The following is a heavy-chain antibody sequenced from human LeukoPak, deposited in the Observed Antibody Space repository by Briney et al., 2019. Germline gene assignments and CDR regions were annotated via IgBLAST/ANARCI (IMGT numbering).Heavy chain of an antibody. J-gene: IGHJ5*02. D-gene: IGHD2-15*01. CDR2: INNSGST. Sequence: KPSETLSLTCAVYGGSFSGYYWSWIRQPPGKGLEWIGEINNSGSTNYNPSLKSRVTISVDTSKNQFSLKLSSVTAADTAVYYCARVTNCSGGSCYSGWFDPWGQGTLVTVSS. CDR3: ARVTNCSGGSCYSGWFDP. CDR1: GGSFSGYY. V-gene: IGHV4-34*01.